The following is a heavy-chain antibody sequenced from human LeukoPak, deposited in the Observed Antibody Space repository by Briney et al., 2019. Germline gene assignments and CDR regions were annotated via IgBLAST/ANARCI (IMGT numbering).Heavy chain of an antibody. J-gene: IGHJ6*03. Sequence: GGSLRLSCAASGFTVSSNYMSWVRQAPGKGLEWVSVIDSGGSTYYADSVKGRFTISRDNSKNTPYLQMNTRRAESRAVYYCATISHSLEVVVTHLYYYYYMDVWGKGTTVTVSS. CDR2: IDSGGST. D-gene: IGHD3-22*01. CDR1: GFTVSSNY. V-gene: IGHV3-53*01. CDR3: ATISHSLEVVVTHLYYYYYMDV.